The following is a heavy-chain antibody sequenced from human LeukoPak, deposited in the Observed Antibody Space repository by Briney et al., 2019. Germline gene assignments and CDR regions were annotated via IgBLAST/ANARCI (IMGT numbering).Heavy chain of an antibody. D-gene: IGHD2-15*01. CDR1: GDSFSSYY. CDR3: ARGPPPYCSGDSCYSFLYVRH. Sequence: VASVTLTCKASGDSFSSYYINWVRQATGQGLEWMGWMNPNSGSTGCAQKFQRRATMARDTSISTAYMEQSTLSSEATAVYYCARGPPPYCSGDSCYSFLYVRHWGQVPLVPLSS. J-gene: IGHJ1*01. CDR2: MNPNSGST. V-gene: IGHV1-8*01.